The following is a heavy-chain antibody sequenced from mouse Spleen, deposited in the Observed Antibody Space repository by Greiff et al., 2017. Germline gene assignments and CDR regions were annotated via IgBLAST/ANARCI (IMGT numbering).Heavy chain of an antibody. V-gene: IGHV1-15*01. D-gene: IGHD1-1*01. CDR3: TREEIATVEATPFAY. J-gene: IGHJ3*01. CDR2: IDPETGGT. CDR1: GYTFTDYE. Sequence: QVQLQQSGAELVRPGASVTLSCKASGYTFTDYEMHWVKQTPVHGLEWIGAIDPETGGTAYNQKFKGQVILTADKSSSTAYMELRSLTSEDSAVYYCTREEIATVEATPFAYWGQGTLVTVSA.